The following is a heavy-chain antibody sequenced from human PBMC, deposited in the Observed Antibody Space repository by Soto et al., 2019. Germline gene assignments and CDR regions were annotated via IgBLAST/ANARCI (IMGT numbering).Heavy chain of an antibody. CDR2: IIPIFGTA. Sequence: SVKVSCKASGGTFSSYAISWVRQAPGQGLEWMGGIIPIFGTANYAQKFQGRVTITADKSTSTAYMELNSLRVEDTAVYYCARVYCSTTTCHVQAFDSWGQGTLVTVSS. D-gene: IGHD2-2*01. J-gene: IGHJ4*02. CDR3: ARVYCSTTTCHVQAFDS. V-gene: IGHV1-69*06. CDR1: GGTFSSYA.